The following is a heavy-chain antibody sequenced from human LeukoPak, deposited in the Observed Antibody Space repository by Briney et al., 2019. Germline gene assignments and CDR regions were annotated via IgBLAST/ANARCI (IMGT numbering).Heavy chain of an antibody. D-gene: IGHD7-27*01. Sequence: SETLSLTCAVYGGSFGGYYWSWIRQPPGKGLEWIGEINHSGSTNYNPSLKSRVTISVDTSKNQFSLKLSSVTAADTAVYYCARTSWGIDYWGQGTLATVSS. J-gene: IGHJ4*02. CDR3: ARTSWGIDY. CDR1: GGSFGGYY. CDR2: INHSGST. V-gene: IGHV4-34*01.